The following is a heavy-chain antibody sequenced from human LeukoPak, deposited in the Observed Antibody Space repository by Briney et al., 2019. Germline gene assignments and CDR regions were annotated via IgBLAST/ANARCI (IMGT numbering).Heavy chain of an antibody. CDR1: GFTVSSNS. CDR2: FYGGGST. V-gene: IGHV3-66*01. CDR3: ARDKITGASSFDH. D-gene: IGHD1-14*01. Sequence: GGSLRLSCAVSGFTVSSNSMSWVRQAPGKGLEWVSVFYGGGSTDYADSVKGRFTISNDNSKNTLYLQMNSLRADDTAVYYCARDKITGASSFDHWGQGTLVTVSS. J-gene: IGHJ4*02.